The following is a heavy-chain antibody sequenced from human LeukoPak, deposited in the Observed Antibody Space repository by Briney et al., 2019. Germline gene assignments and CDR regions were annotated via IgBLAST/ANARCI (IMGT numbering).Heavy chain of an antibody. V-gene: IGHV1-46*01. CDR2: INPSGGST. Sequence: GASVKVSCKASGYPFRSYYFHWVRQAPGQGPEWMGLINPSGGSTTYAQKFQDRITVTRDVSTSTVYMELSSLRSDDTAVYSCAHLAVGGPDSFDLWGQGTRVTVSS. J-gene: IGHJ3*01. CDR3: AHLAVGGPDSFDL. CDR1: GYPFRSYY. D-gene: IGHD1-26*01.